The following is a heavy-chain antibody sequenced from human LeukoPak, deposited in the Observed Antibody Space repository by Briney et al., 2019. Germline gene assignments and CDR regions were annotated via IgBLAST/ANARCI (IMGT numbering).Heavy chain of an antibody. D-gene: IGHD3-10*01. Sequence: PGGSLRLSCAASGFTFSSNWMHWVRQAPGKGLVWVSRINEDGSTTNYADSVKGRFTISRDNAKNTLYLQMNSLRVEDTAVYYCARASVRGMDVWGQGTTVTVSS. J-gene: IGHJ6*02. CDR1: GFTFSSNW. CDR3: ARASVRGMDV. CDR2: INEDGSTT. V-gene: IGHV3-74*01.